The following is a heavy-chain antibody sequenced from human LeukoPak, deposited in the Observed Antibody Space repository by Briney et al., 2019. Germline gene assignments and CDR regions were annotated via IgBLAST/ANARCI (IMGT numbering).Heavy chain of an antibody. V-gene: IGHV3-33*01. J-gene: IGHJ4*02. Sequence: PGRSLRLSCAASGFTFSSYGMRWVRQAPGKGLEWVAVIWYDGSNKYYADSVKGRFTISRDNSKNTLYLQMNSLRAEDTAVYYCARGGWSAVAGHFDYWGQGTLVTVSS. CDR1: GFTFSSYG. CDR3: ARGGWSAVAGHFDY. D-gene: IGHD6-19*01. CDR2: IWYDGSNK.